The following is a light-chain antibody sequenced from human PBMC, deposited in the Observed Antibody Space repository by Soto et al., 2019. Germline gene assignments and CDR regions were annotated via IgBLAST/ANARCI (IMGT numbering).Light chain of an antibody. V-gene: IGKV3D-15*01. Sequence: EIVMTQSPATLSVSPGERATLSCRASQSVSSVAWYLQKPGQTPKLLIYAASTRATGMPARFSGSGSGTEFTLTISSLQSEEFAVYYCQQYDNWPHTFGQGTKLEIK. CDR2: AAS. J-gene: IGKJ2*01. CDR1: QSVSS. CDR3: QQYDNWPHT.